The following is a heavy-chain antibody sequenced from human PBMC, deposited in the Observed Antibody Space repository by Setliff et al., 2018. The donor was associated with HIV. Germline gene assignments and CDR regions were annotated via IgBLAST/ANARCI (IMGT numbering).Heavy chain of an antibody. CDR2: IYTSGST. Sequence: PSETLSLTCTVSGGSISSGSYYWSWIRQPAGKGLEWIGRIYTSGSTNYNPSLKSRVTISVDTSKNQFSLKLSSVTAADTAVYYCARSARIGYYDSSGYSWGQGTLVTRLL. CDR1: GGSISSGSYY. CDR3: ARSARIGYYDSSGYS. V-gene: IGHV4-61*02. D-gene: IGHD3-22*01. J-gene: IGHJ4*02.